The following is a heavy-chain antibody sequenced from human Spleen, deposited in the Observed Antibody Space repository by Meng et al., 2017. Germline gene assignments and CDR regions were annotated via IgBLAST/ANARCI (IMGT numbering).Heavy chain of an antibody. CDR3: TRDGYSDCSSTSCFDY. Sequence: ASVKVSCKTSGYTFSDYYMHWVRQAPGRGLEWMGWIDTNTGNPTYAQGFTGRFVFSLDTSVSTAHLQISSLKADDTAVYYCTRDGYSDCSSTSCFDYWGQGTLVTVSS. J-gene: IGHJ4*02. D-gene: IGHD2-2*01. CDR2: IDTNTGNP. V-gene: IGHV7-4-1*02. CDR1: GYTFSDYY.